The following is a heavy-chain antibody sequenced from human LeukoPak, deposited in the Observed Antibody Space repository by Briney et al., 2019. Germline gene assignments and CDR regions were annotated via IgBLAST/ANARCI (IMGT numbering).Heavy chain of an antibody. Sequence: GGSLRLSCVASGFTFRSYAMSWVRQAPGKGLEWVSAVTRNGDTTYYADSVKGRFTISRDNSKNTLYLQMNSLRAEDTAVYCCAKDRNQYFDPNFDYWGQGTLVTVSS. CDR2: VTRNGDTT. CDR3: AKDRNQYFDPNFDY. V-gene: IGHV3-23*01. J-gene: IGHJ4*02. D-gene: IGHD3-9*01. CDR1: GFTFRSYA.